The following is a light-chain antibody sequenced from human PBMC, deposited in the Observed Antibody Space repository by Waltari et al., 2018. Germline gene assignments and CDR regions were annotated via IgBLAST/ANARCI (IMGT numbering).Light chain of an antibody. CDR2: GAS. V-gene: IGKV3-11*01. Sequence: EIVLTQSPDTLSLSPGERATLSCRASQSVSSYLAWYQQKRGKATRLLIYGASNRATGIPARCSGSGSGTDFTLTISTLEPEDCAVYYCQQRSNWPLTFGGGTKVEIK. J-gene: IGKJ4*01. CDR3: QQRSNWPLT. CDR1: QSVSSY.